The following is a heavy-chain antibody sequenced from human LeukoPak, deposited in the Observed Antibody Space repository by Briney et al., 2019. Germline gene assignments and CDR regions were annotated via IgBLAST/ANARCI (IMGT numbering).Heavy chain of an antibody. D-gene: IGHD6-13*01. J-gene: IGHJ4*02. Sequence: GGSMTLSWAADGLTFTSLCMEWDRQAAGKGLEWVSYISSSSSTIYYADSVKGRFTISRDNAKNSLYLQMNSLRAEDTAVYYCEIDSSSWGQGTLVTVSS. CDR1: GLTFTSLC. V-gene: IGHV3-48*04. CDR2: ISSSSSTI. CDR3: EIDSSS.